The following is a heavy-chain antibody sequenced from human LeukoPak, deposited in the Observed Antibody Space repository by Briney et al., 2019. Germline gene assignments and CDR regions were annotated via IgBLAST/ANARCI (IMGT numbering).Heavy chain of an antibody. Sequence: GESLQISCKGSGYRFTSYWIGWVRQMPGKGLEWMGIIYPGDSDTRYSPSLQGQVTMSVDKSMSTAYLQWSSLKASDTAMYYCARRAHYFDSGSYYTGSYNWFDPWGQGTLVTVSS. CDR1: GYRFTSYW. D-gene: IGHD3-10*01. CDR3: ARRAHYFDSGSYYTGSYNWFDP. J-gene: IGHJ5*02. CDR2: IYPGDSDT. V-gene: IGHV5-51*01.